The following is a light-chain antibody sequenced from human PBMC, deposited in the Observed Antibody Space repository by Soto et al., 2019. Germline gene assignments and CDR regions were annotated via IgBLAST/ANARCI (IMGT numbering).Light chain of an antibody. J-gene: IGKJ1*01. CDR2: AAS. CDR1: QGISNY. Sequence: DIQMTQSPSSLSASVGDRVTIACRASQGISNYLVWYQQKPGKVPKLLIYAASTLQSGVPSRFSGSGSGTDFTLTISSLQPDDFATDYCQKYNGDQWAFGQGTRVESK. V-gene: IGKV1-27*01. CDR3: QKYNGDQWA.